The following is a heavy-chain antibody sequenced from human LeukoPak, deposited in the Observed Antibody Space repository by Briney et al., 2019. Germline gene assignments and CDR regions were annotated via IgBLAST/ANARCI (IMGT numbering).Heavy chain of an antibody. CDR3: ARTGVSEAGSNWFDP. CDR2: IYYGGST. D-gene: IGHD6-13*01. CDR1: GGSISSYY. V-gene: IGHV4-59*01. J-gene: IGHJ5*02. Sequence: PSETLSLTCTVSGGSISSYYWSCIRQPPGKGLEWIGYIYYGGSTNYNPSLKSRVTISVDTSKNQFSLKLSSVTAADTAVYYCARTGVSEAGSNWFDPWGQGTLVTVSS.